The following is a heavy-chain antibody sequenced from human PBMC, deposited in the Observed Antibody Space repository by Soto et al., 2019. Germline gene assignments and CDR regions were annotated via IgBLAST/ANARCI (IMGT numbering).Heavy chain of an antibody. J-gene: IGHJ6*02. D-gene: IGHD3-10*01. Sequence: ASVKVSCKASGGTFSSYAISWVRQAPGQGLEWMGGIIPIFGTANYAQKFQGRVTITADESTSTAYMELSSLRSEDTAVYYCARSLLWFGEPKDYGMDVWGQGTTVTVSS. CDR1: GGTFSSYA. V-gene: IGHV1-69*13. CDR3: ARSLLWFGEPKDYGMDV. CDR2: IIPIFGTA.